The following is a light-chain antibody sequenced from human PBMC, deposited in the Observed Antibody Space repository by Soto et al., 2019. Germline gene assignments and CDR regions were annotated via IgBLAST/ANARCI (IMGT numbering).Light chain of an antibody. CDR3: AAWDDSLSGQV. V-gene: IGLV1-47*01. CDR2: RNN. CDR1: SSNIGSNY. Sequence: SVLTQPPSASGTPGQRVTISCSGSSSNIGSNYVYWYQQLPGTAPKLLIYRNNQRPSGVPDRFSGSKSGTSASLAISGLRSEDEADYYCAAWDDSLSGQVLGTG. J-gene: IGLJ1*01.